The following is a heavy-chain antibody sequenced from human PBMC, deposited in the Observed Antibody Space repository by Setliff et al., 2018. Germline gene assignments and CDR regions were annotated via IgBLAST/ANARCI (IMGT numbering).Heavy chain of an antibody. J-gene: IGHJ4*02. V-gene: IGHV1-24*01. CDR3: ATGVFFLGYCSSTSCQLDY. D-gene: IGHD2-2*01. CDR1: GYTLTELS. CDR2: FDPEDGET. Sequence: ASVKVSCKVSGYTLTELSMHWVRQAPGKGLEWMGGFDPEDGETIYAQKFQGRATMTEDTSTDTAYMELSSLRSEDTAVYYCATGVFFLGYCSSTSCQLDYWGQGTLVTVSS.